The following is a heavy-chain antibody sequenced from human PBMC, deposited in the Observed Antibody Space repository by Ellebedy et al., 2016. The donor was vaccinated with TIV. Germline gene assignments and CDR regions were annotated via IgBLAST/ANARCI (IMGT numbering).Heavy chain of an antibody. CDR2: FSYTGST. CDR3: ARRKVRSGPAFDY. J-gene: IGHJ4*02. V-gene: IGHV4-59*08. D-gene: IGHD3-10*01. Sequence: MPSETLSLTCTVSGASISSYSWAWIRQPPGMGLDYLGTFSYTGSTNYSPSLNSRVSISVDTSKNQFSLKLSSVTAADTAVYYCARRKVRSGPAFDYWGQGTLVTVS. CDR1: GASISSYS.